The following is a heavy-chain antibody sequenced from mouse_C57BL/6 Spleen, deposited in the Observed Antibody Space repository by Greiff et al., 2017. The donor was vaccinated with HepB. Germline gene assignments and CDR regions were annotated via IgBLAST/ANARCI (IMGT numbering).Heavy chain of an antibody. D-gene: IGHD2-3*01. Sequence: VQLQQSDAELVKPGASVKISCKVSGYTFTDHTIHWMKQRPEQGLEWIGYIYSRDGSTKYNEKFKGKATLTADKSSSTAYMQLNSLTSEDSAVYFCASREGYDGYPAWFAYWGQGTLVTVSA. CDR1: GYTFTDHT. CDR2: IYSRDGST. V-gene: IGHV1-78*01. J-gene: IGHJ3*01. CDR3: ASREGYDGYPAWFAY.